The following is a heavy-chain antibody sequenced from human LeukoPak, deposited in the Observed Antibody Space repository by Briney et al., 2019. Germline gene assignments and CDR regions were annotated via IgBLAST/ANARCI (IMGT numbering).Heavy chain of an antibody. Sequence: PGGSLRLSCAASGFTFSSYGMHWVRQAPGKGLEWVAVISYDGSNKYYADSVKGRFTISRDNSKNTLYLQMNSLRAEDTAVYYCAKESPDRSYFDYWGQGTLVTVSS. CDR1: GFTFSSYG. V-gene: IGHV3-30*18. J-gene: IGHJ4*02. CDR3: AKESPDRSYFDY. CDR2: ISYDGSNK.